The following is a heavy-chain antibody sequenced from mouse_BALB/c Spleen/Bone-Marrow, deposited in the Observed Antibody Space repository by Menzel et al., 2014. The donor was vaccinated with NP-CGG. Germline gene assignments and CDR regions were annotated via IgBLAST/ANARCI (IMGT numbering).Heavy chain of an antibody. CDR1: GYSFTGYY. Sequence: EVQLQQSGPELVKPGASVKISCKASGYSFTGYYMHWVKQSHGNSLDWIGYIYPYNGVSSYNQKFKGKATLTVDKSSSTTYMELRSLTSDDSAVYYCESRGEYFDDWGAGTTVTVSS. J-gene: IGHJ1*01. CDR2: IYPYNGVS. V-gene: IGHV1-31*01. CDR3: ESRGEYFDD.